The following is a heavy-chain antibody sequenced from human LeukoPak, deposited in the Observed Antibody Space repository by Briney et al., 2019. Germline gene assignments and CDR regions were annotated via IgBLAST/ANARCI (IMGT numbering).Heavy chain of an antibody. V-gene: IGHV3-74*01. J-gene: IGHJ3*02. CDR1: GFSFSSFW. Sequence: PGGSLRLSCAASGFSFSSFWMHWVRQAPGKGLVWVSRINTDGSSTSYADSVRGRFTISRDNAKNTLYLQMNSLRAEDTAVYYCAQTGETRSFDIWGQGTMVTVSS. D-gene: IGHD7-27*01. CDR3: AQTGETRSFDI. CDR2: INTDGSST.